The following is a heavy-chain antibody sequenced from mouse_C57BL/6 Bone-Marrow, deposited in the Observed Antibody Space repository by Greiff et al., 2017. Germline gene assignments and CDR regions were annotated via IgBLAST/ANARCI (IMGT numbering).Heavy chain of an antibody. CDR2: IHPNSGST. CDR3: ARKRGWFYAMDY. V-gene: IGHV1-64*01. D-gene: IGHD1-1*02. CDR1: GYTFTSYW. J-gene: IGHJ4*01. Sequence: VQLQQSGAELVKPGASVKLSCKASGYTFTSYWMHWVKQRPGQGLEWIGMIHPNSGSTNYNEKFKSKATLTVDKSSSTAYMQPRSLTSWDSAVYYCARKRGWFYAMDYWGQGTSVTVSS.